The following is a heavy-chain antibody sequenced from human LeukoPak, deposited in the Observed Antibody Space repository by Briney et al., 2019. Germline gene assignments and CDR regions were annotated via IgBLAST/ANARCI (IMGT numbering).Heavy chain of an antibody. J-gene: IGHJ4*02. Sequence: RAGGSLRLSGAASGFTFDDYGMSWVRQAPGKGLEWVSGINWNGGSTGYADSVKGRFTISRDNAKNSLYLQMNSLRAEDTALYHCARGEQPGIQLWTSIDYWGQGTLVTVSS. CDR3: ARGEQPGIQLWTSIDY. CDR2: INWNGGST. CDR1: GFTFDDYG. V-gene: IGHV3-20*01. D-gene: IGHD5-18*01.